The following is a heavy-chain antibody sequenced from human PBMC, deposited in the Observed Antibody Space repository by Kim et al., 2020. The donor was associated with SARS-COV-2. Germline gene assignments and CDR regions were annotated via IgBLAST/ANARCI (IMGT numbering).Heavy chain of an antibody. CDR1: GFTFSSYA. D-gene: IGHD6-13*01. J-gene: IGHJ6*03. CDR3: AKIQKDSSSWYLYYYMDV. Sequence: GGSLRLSCAASGFTFSSYAMSWVRQAPGKGLEWVSAISGSGGSTYYADSVKGRFTISRDNSKNTLYLQMNSLRAEDTAVYYCAKIQKDSSSWYLYYYMDVWGKGTTVTVSS. CDR2: ISGSGGST. V-gene: IGHV3-23*01.